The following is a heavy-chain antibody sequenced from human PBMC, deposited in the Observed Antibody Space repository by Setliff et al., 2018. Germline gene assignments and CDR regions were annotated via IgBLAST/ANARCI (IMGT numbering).Heavy chain of an antibody. CDR2: IWYDGSQK. D-gene: IGHD2-2*01. Sequence: LSLTCAASGFTFSGSAMHWVRQSPGKGLEWVAVIWYDGSQKYHADSVKGRFTISRDNAKNLLYLQMNSLRAEDTAVYYCARTQVVPASTYSIDYWGQGTLVTVSS. CDR1: GFTFSGSA. CDR3: ARTQVVPASTYSIDY. V-gene: IGHV3-33*01. J-gene: IGHJ4*02.